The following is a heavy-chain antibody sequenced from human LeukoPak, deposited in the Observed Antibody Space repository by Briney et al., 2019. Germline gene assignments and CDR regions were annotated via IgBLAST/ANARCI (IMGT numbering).Heavy chain of an antibody. CDR3: ARVPRAAYCGGDCYNIFDY. CDR2: INPNSGGT. J-gene: IGHJ4*02. Sequence: ASVKVSCKASGYTFTGYYMHWVRQAPGQGLEWMGWINPNSGGTNYAQKFQGRVTMTRDTSISTAYMELSRLRSDNTAVYYCARVPRAAYCGGDCYNIFDYWGQGTLVTVSS. CDR1: GYTFTGYY. D-gene: IGHD2-21*02. V-gene: IGHV1-2*02.